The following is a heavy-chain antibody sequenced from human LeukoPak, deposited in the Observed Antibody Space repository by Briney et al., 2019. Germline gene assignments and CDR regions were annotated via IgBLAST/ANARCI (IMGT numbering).Heavy chain of an antibody. Sequence: KTGGSLRLSCAASGFTFSSYTMNWVRQAPGKGLEWVSSISSSSDYIYYPDSVKGRFTISRDNAKNSLFLQMNSLRAEDTAVYYCAKNTFCSSSSCQTALDYWGQGTLVTVSS. V-gene: IGHV3-21*01. J-gene: IGHJ4*02. CDR1: GFTFSSYT. D-gene: IGHD2-15*01. CDR2: ISSSSDYI. CDR3: AKNTFCSSSSCQTALDY.